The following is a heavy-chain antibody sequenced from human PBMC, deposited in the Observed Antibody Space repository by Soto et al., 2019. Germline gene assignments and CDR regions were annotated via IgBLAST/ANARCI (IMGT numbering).Heavy chain of an antibody. D-gene: IGHD5-12*01. V-gene: IGHV3-23*01. CDR3: ARGGTGYKQFDY. Sequence: PGGSLRLSCAASGLTSGIYDISWVRQAPGKGREWVSVISTGGVPYYADSVKGRFTISRDISKNTLFLQMSSLRVEDTAVYYCARGGTGYKQFDYWGQGTLVTVSS. J-gene: IGHJ4*02. CDR2: ISTGGVP. CDR1: GLTSGIYD.